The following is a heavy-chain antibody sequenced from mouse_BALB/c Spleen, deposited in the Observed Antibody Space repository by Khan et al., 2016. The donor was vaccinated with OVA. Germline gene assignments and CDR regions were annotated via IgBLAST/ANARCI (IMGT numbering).Heavy chain of an antibody. CDR3: ARDYWDVFAY. CDR1: GFNIKDTY. J-gene: IGHJ3*01. CDR2: IDPANGYT. D-gene: IGHD4-1*01. V-gene: IGHV14-3*02. Sequence: VRLQQSGAELVKPGASVKLSCTASGFNIKDTYIHWVKQRPEQGLEWIGRIDPANGYTKFDPKFQGKATIAADPSSNTAYLQLSSLTSEDTAVYFWARDYWDVFAYWGQGTLVSVSA.